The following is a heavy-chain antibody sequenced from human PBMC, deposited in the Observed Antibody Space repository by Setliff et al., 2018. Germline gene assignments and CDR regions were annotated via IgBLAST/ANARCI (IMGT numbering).Heavy chain of an antibody. Sequence: ASVKVSCKASGYTFTNYAMHWVRQAPGQRLEWMGWINAGNGHTKYSQEFQGRVTITRDTSASTAYMELSSLRSEDMAVYYCARGRRFGEYWFDPWGQGTQVTVSS. D-gene: IGHD3-10*01. CDR2: INAGNGHT. CDR3: ARGRRFGEYWFDP. V-gene: IGHV1-3*03. J-gene: IGHJ5*02. CDR1: GYTFTNYA.